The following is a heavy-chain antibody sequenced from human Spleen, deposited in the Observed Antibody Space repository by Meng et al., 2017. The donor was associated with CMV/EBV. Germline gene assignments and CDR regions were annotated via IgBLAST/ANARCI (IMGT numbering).Heavy chain of an antibody. CDR2: INSDGSST. D-gene: IGHD2/OR15-2a*01. J-gene: IGHJ4*02. CDR1: GFNCSSYW. V-gene: IGHV3-74*01. CDR3: ASGPKSSYFFRY. Sequence: CAASGFNCSSYWMHWVRQAPGKGLVWVSRINSDGSSTNYADSVKGRFTISRDNAKNTLYLLMNSLRAEDTAVYYCASGPKSSYFFRYWGQGTLVTVSS.